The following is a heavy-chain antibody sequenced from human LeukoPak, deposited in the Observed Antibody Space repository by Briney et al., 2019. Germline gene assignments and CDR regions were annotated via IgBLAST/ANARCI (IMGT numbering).Heavy chain of an antibody. V-gene: IGHV3-7*01. CDR2: IKPDGSEK. Sequence: PGGSLRLSCAASGFTFSNYWMTWFRQTPGKGLEWVGNIKPDGSEKYYVDSVKGRFTISRDNAKNSLFLQMSSLRVEDTAIYYCARLRDSSGALDYWGQGTLVTVSS. CDR1: GFTFSNYW. J-gene: IGHJ4*02. D-gene: IGHD3-22*01. CDR3: ARLRDSSGALDY.